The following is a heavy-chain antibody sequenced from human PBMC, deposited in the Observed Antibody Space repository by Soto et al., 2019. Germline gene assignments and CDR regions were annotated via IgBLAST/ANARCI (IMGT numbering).Heavy chain of an antibody. Sequence: CGPTLVNPTATLPLTCTVSGLSLINGKLGVSWISQHPGTALEWLAHIFSSDDKSYSTSLRSRLTISKDTSRSQVVLTMTNLDPMDSATYYCALIKDCSRTDCYLASFDPWGQGTMVTVSS. CDR1: GLSLINGKLG. J-gene: IGHJ5*02. CDR3: ALIKDCSRTDCYLASFDP. CDR2: IFSSDDK. V-gene: IGHV2-26*01. D-gene: IGHD2-2*01.